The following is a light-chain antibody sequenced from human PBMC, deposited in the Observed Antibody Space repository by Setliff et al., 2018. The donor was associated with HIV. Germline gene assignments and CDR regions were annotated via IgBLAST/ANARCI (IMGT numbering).Light chain of an antibody. Sequence: QSALTQPASVSGSPGQSITISCTGTSSDVGGYNYVSWYQHYPGKAPKLMIYEVSNRPSGVSNRFSGSKSGNTASLTISGLQAEDEADYYCSSYTSISTSCVFGTGTKVTVL. CDR2: EVS. CDR1: SSDVGGYNY. J-gene: IGLJ1*01. CDR3: SSYTSISTSCV. V-gene: IGLV2-14*01.